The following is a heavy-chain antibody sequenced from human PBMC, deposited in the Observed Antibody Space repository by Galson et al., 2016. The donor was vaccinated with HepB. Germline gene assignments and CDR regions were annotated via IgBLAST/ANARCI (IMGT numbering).Heavy chain of an antibody. J-gene: IGHJ4*02. Sequence: SETLSLTCTVSGGSVSSGSYYWSWIRQPPGKGLEWIGYIHHSGITNYNPSLKSRVSFSVDTSKDQFSLRLRSMTAADTAVCYCARDVDGSSGYSLRDWGQGTLVTVSS. D-gene: IGHD3-22*01. CDR1: GGSVSSGSYY. CDR3: ARDVDGSSGYSLRD. V-gene: IGHV4-61*01. CDR2: IHHSGIT.